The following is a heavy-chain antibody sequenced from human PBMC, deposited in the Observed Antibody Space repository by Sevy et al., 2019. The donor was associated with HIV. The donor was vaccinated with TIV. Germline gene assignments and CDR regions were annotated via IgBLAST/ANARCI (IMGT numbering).Heavy chain of an antibody. D-gene: IGHD4-17*01. CDR2: ISYDGSNK. CDR1: GFTFSSYG. CDR3: AKDYYYGDYANYFDY. J-gene: IGHJ4*02. Sequence: GGSLRLSCAASGFTFSSYGMHWVRQAPGKGLERVAVISYDGSNKYYADSVKGRFTISRDNSKNTLYLQMNSLRAEDTAVYYCAKDYYYGDYANYFDYWCQGTLVTVSS. V-gene: IGHV3-30*18.